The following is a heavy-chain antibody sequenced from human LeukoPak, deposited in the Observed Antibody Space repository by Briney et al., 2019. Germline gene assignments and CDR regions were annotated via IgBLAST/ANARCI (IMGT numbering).Heavy chain of an antibody. D-gene: IGHD5-18*01. CDR1: GFTFSSYS. CDR3: ARDMQIQLSLAPYYYYGMDV. Sequence: PGGSLRLSCAASGFTFSSYSMNWVRQAPGKGLEWVPSISSSSSYIYYADSVKGRFTISRDNAKNSLYLQMNSLRAEDTAVYYCARDMQIQLSLAPYYYYGMDVWGQGTTVTVSS. J-gene: IGHJ6*02. V-gene: IGHV3-21*01. CDR2: ISSSSSYI.